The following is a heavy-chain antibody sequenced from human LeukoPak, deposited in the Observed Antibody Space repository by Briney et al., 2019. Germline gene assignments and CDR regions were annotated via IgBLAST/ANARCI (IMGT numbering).Heavy chain of an antibody. Sequence: GGSLRLSCAASGFTFSDYWIHWVRQAPGKGLVWVSRINTDGSITNYADSVKGRFSISRDNAKNTLYLQMNSLRAEDTAVYYCAKALTTTERIFDYWGQGTLITVSS. J-gene: IGHJ4*02. CDR1: GFTFSDYW. V-gene: IGHV3-74*01. CDR3: AKALTTTERIFDY. D-gene: IGHD4-17*01. CDR2: INTDGSIT.